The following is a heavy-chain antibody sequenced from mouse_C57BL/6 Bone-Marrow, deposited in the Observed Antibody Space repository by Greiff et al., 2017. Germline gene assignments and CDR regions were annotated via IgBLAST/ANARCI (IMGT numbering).Heavy chain of an antibody. V-gene: IGHV1-69*01. CDR3: ARGGYYVEY. J-gene: IGHJ2*01. CDR1: GYTFTSYW. CDR2: IDPSDSYT. Sequence: VQLQQSGAELVMPGASVKLSCKASGYTFTSYWMHWVKQRPGQGLEWIGEIDPSDSYTNYNQKFKGKSTLTVDKSSSTAYMQLSSLTSEDSAVYYCARGGYYVEYWGQGTTLTVSS.